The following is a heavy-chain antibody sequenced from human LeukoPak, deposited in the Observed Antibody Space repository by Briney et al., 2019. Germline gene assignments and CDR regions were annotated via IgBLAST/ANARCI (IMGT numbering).Heavy chain of an antibody. Sequence: GGSLRLSCAVSGITLSNYGMSWVRQAPGKGLEWGAGISDSGGSTSYADSVKGRFTISRDNPKNTLYLQMNSLRAEDTAVYFCAKRGVVIRVILVGFHKAAYYFDSWGQGALVTVSS. CDR1: GITLSNYG. CDR3: AKRGVVIRVILVGFHKAAYYFDS. CDR2: ISDSGGST. D-gene: IGHD3-22*01. J-gene: IGHJ4*02. V-gene: IGHV3-23*01.